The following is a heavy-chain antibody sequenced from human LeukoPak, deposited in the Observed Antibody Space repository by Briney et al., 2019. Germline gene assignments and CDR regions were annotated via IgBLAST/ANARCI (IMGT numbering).Heavy chain of an antibody. CDR3: ARAGSWRFDP. CDR2: IYTSGST. CDR1: GGSISSGSYY. V-gene: IGHV4-61*02. Sequence: SQTLSLTCTVSGGSISSGSYYWSWIRQPAGKGLEWIGRIYTSGSTNYNPSLKSRVTISVDTSKNQFSLKLSSVTAADTAVYYCARAGSWRFDPWGQGTLVTVSS. D-gene: IGHD1-26*01. J-gene: IGHJ5*02.